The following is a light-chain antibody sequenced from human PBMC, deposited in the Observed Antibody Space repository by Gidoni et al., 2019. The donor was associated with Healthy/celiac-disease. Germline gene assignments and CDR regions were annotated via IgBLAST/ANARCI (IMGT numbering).Light chain of an antibody. Sequence: SYELTQPPSVSVSPGQTARLTCSGDALPKQYAYWYQQKPGQAPVRVIYNDSARPSGIPERFSGSSSGTTVTLTISGVKAEDEADYYCQSADSSGTYEVFGGGTKLTVI. CDR1: ALPKQY. CDR2: NDS. J-gene: IGLJ3*02. V-gene: IGLV3-25*03. CDR3: QSADSSGTYEV.